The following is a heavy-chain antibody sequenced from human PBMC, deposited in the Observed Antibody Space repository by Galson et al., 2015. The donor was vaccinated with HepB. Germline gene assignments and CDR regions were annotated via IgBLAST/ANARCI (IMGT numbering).Heavy chain of an antibody. CDR3: AREVSGTFHAFDI. J-gene: IGHJ3*02. V-gene: IGHV3-48*02. D-gene: IGHD2/OR15-2a*01. Sequence: SLRLSCAASGFTFSNYRLNRVRQAPGKGLEWVSYIDIIDTTTQYADSVKGRFTISRDNAKNSLFLQMNILRDEDTAVYYCAREVSGTFHAFDIWGQGTMVTVSS. CDR2: IDIIDTTT. CDR1: GFTFSNYR.